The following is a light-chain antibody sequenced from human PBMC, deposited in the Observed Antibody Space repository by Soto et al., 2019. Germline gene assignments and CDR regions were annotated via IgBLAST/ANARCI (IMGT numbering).Light chain of an antibody. V-gene: IGLV1-40*01. CDR1: XXNFGAGND. CDR2: GNN. CDR3: QSYDSSLRGYV. Sequence: QSVLTQPPSVSGAPGQRVTISCTGXXXNFGAGNDVQWYQQLPGTAPKLLIFGNNNRPSGVPDRFSGSKSGTSASLAISGLQAEDEADYYCQSYDSSLRGYVFGTGTKVTVL. J-gene: IGLJ1*01.